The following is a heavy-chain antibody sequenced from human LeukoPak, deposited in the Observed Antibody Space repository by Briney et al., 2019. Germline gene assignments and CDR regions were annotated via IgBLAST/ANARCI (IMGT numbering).Heavy chain of an antibody. D-gene: IGHD3-9*01. V-gene: IGHV5-51*01. Sequence: GESLKISCKGSGYSFTSYWIGWVRQMPGKGLEWMGIIYPGDSDTRYSPSYQGQVTISADKSISTAYLQWSSLKASDTAMYYCVRHLDILTGSHYFDYWGQGTLVSVSS. CDR3: VRHLDILTGSHYFDY. J-gene: IGHJ4*02. CDR1: GYSFTSYW. CDR2: IYPGDSDT.